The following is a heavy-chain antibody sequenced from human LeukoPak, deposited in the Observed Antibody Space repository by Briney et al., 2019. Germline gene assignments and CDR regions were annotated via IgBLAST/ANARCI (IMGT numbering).Heavy chain of an antibody. J-gene: IGHJ5*02. CDR1: GYTFTSYD. V-gene: IGHV1-8*01. Sequence: GASVKVSCKASGYTFTSYDVHWVRQATGQGLEWMGWMNPNSGNTGYAQKLQGRVTMTRNTSISTAYMELSSLGSEDTAVYYCARAYGSRNWFDPWGQGILVTVSS. CDR3: ARAYGSRNWFDP. CDR2: MNPNSGNT. D-gene: IGHD3-10*01.